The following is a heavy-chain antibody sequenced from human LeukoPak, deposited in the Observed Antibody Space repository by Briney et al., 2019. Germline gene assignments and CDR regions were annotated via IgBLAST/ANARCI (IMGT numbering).Heavy chain of an antibody. J-gene: IGHJ3*02. CDR3: AREISPSYSFDI. D-gene: IGHD2/OR15-2a*01. CDR2: IWSGGINK. CDR1: GFTFSSYG. V-gene: IGHV3-33*01. Sequence: PGGSLRLSCAASGFTFSSYGMHWVRQAPGKGLERVAVIWSGGINKYYADSAKGRFTISRDNPKNTLYLQMNSLRAEDTAVYYCAREISPSYSFDIWGQGTMVTVSS.